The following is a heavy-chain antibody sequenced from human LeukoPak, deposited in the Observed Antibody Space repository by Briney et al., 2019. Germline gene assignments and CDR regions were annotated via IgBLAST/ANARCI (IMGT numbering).Heavy chain of an antibody. V-gene: IGHV4-34*01. CDR2: INHSGST. CDR1: GGSFSGYY. J-gene: IGHJ4*02. D-gene: IGHD5-18*01. CDR3: TRGRGGYSYGLLFDY. Sequence: SETLSLTCAVYGGSFSGYYWSWIRQPTGKGLEWIGEINHSGSTNYNPSLMSRVTISVDTSKNQFSLKLSSVTDPDMAVYRCTRGRGGYSYGLLFDYWGQGTLVTVSS.